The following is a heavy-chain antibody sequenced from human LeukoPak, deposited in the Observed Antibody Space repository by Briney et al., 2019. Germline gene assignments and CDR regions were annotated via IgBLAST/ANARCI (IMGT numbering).Heavy chain of an antibody. V-gene: IGHV1-2*02. CDR1: GYTFTCYY. D-gene: IGHD1-14*01. Sequence: ASVRVSCKASGYTFTCYYMHWVRQAPGQGLEWMGWINPKSGGTNYLQKFQGRVTMTRDTSISTAYMELSRLRSDDTAVYYCARATAENDYWGPGTLVTVSS. CDR2: INPKSGGT. J-gene: IGHJ4*02. CDR3: ARATAENDY.